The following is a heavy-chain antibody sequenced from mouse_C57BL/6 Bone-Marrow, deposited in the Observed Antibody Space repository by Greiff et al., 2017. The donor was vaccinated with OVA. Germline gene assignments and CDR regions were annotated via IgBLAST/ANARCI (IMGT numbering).Heavy chain of an antibody. CDR1: GFTFSSYA. Sequence: EVHLVESGEGLVKPGGSLKLSCAASGFTFSSYAMSWVRQTPEKRLEWVAYISSGGDYIYYADTVKGRFTISRDNARNTLYLQMSSLKSEDTAMYYCTRGDYGSSPWYFDVWGTGTTVTVSS. J-gene: IGHJ1*03. CDR3: TRGDYGSSPWYFDV. V-gene: IGHV5-9-1*02. CDR2: ISSGGDYI. D-gene: IGHD1-1*01.